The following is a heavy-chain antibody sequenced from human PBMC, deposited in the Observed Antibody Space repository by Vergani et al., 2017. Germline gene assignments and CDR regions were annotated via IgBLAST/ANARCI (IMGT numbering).Heavy chain of an antibody. CDR2: INHSGST. CDR1: GGSFSGYY. D-gene: IGHD6-13*01. J-gene: IGHJ4*02. CDR3: ARDSRREYSSSH. V-gene: IGHV4-34*01. Sequence: QVQLQQWGAGLLKPSETLSLTCAVYGGSFSGYYWSWIRQPPGKGLEWIGEINHSGSTYYNPSLKCRVTISVDTSKNQFSLKLSSVTAADTAVYYCARDSRREYSSSHWGQGTLVTVSS.